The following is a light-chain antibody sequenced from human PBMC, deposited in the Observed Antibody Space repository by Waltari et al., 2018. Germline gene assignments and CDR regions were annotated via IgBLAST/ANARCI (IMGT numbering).Light chain of an antibody. CDR1: NIGSKR. J-gene: IGLJ3*02. CDR2: YDS. Sequence: YVLTQPPSVSVDPGKTARLTCGGENIGSKRVKWYQQKPGQAPVLVMFYDSDRPSEIPERFSGSNSGNTATLTISWVEAGDEADYHCQVWDDVTDSGVFGGGTKLTVL. CDR3: QVWDDVTDSGV. V-gene: IGLV3-21*04.